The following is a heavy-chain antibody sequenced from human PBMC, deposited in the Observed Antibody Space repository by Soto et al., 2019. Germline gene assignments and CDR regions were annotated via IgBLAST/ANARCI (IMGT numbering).Heavy chain of an antibody. J-gene: IGHJ4*02. CDR1: GDTFNFYS. CDR3: ARSYGSGYRAFDY. CDR2: VNPIVSMS. V-gene: IGHV1-69*02. D-gene: IGHD3-16*02. Sequence: QVQLVQSGAEVKRPGSSVKVSCTASGDTFNFYSINWVRQAPGLGREWMGRVNPIVSMSNYAQKFQGRVTTTTDKSTRTAYKELSSMRSDDTAIYYCARSYGSGYRAFDYWGQGALVTVSS.